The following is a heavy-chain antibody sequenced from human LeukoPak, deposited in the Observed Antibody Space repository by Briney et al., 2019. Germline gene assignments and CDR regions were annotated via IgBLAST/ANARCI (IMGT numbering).Heavy chain of an antibody. CDR3: ARVGYYYGSGSYPFDY. V-gene: IGHV4-61*01. Sequence: SETLSLTCTVSGYSISSRYYWSWIRQPPGKGLEWIGYIYYSGTTNYNPSLKSRVTISVDSSKNQFSLNLTSVTAADTAVYYCARVGYYYGSGSYPFDYWGQGTLVTVSS. CDR1: GYSISSRYY. J-gene: IGHJ4*02. CDR2: IYYSGTT. D-gene: IGHD3-10*01.